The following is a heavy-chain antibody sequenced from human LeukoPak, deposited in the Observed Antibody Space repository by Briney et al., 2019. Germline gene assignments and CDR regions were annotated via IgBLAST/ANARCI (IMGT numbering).Heavy chain of an antibody. CDR1: GFTFSDYS. D-gene: IGHD3-22*01. CDR2: IGSNISAM. V-gene: IGHV3-48*04. J-gene: IGHJ4*02. Sequence: QPGGSLRLSCAASGFTFSDYSMNWVRQAPGKGLEWVSYIGSNISAMYYADSVRGRFTISGDNAKSSLYLQMNSLRAEDTAVYYCARSFYYYDSDYWGQGTLVTVSS. CDR3: ARSFYYYDSDY.